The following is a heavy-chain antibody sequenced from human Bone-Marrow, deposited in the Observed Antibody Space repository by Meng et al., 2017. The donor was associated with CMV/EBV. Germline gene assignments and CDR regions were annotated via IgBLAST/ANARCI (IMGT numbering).Heavy chain of an antibody. CDR2: VSPYSDNT. D-gene: IGHD6-19*01. J-gene: IGHJ3*01. Sequence: ASVKVSCKASGYAFTSYGVSWVRQAPGQGLEWMGWVSPYSDNTNYAQNFQGRVTMTTDTATSTAYLEVRRLRADDTAVYYCASTGYSSGWLNAFDLWGQGTTVTVAS. V-gene: IGHV1-18*01. CDR3: ASTGYSSGWLNAFDL. CDR1: GYAFTSYG.